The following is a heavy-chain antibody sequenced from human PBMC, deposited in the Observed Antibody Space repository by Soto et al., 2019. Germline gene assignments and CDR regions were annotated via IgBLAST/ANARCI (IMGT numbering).Heavy chain of an antibody. CDR2: IYWDTDK. D-gene: IGHD6-19*01. J-gene: IGHJ4*02. V-gene: IGHV2-5*02. CDR1: GFSLSTTGVG. Sequence: QITLKESGPPLVKPTQTLTLTCTFSGFSLSTTGVGVGWIRQPPGKALEWLAFIYWDTDKRYSPSLRSRLTITKDTSKNLVVLTMTNMDPVDTATYYCAHRLVSSGWYVLDYWGQGTLVTVSS. CDR3: AHRLVSSGWYVLDY.